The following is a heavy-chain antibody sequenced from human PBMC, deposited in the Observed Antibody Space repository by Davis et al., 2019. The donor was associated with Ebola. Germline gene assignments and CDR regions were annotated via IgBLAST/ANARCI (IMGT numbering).Heavy chain of an antibody. CDR1: GFTFSSYW. V-gene: IGHV3-7*01. Sequence: PGGSLRLSCAASGFTFSSYWMSWVRQAPGKGLEWVANIKQDGSEKYYVDSVKGRFTISRDNAKNSLYLQMNSLRAEDTAVYYCARDIPHIAVAGSYYYYMDVWGKGTTVTVSS. J-gene: IGHJ6*03. D-gene: IGHD6-19*01. CDR2: IKQDGSEK. CDR3: ARDIPHIAVAGSYYYYMDV.